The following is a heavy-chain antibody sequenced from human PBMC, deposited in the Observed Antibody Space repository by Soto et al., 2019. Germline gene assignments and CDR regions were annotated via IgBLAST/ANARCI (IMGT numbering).Heavy chain of an antibody. CDR3: AREVALVTPFDK. V-gene: IGHV1-18*01. J-gene: IGHJ4*02. CDR1: GYTFSSHG. D-gene: IGHD4-4*01. CDR2: ISAYHANT. Sequence: QVQLVQSGAEVKKPWASVKVSCKASGYTFSSHGISWVRQAPGQGLEWMGWISAYHANTNYAQKLQGRVTMTTDTSTRTDFRELRSLRSDDTAVYFCAREVALVTPFDKWGQGTLVTVSS.